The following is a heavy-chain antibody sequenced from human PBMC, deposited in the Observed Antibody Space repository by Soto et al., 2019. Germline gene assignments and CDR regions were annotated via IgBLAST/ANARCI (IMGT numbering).Heavy chain of an antibody. D-gene: IGHD2-2*02. CDR3: ARQLPTAIRGGYYSYGMDV. J-gene: IGHJ6*02. CDR1: GFTLSTYW. CDR2: INSAGSST. Sequence: GGSLRLSCAASGFTLSTYWIHWVRQAPGKGPVWVSRINSAGSSTSYADSVKGRFTMSRDNAKNTLYLQMNSLRAEDTAVYYCARQLPTAIRGGYYSYGMDVWGQGTTVTVSS. V-gene: IGHV3-74*01.